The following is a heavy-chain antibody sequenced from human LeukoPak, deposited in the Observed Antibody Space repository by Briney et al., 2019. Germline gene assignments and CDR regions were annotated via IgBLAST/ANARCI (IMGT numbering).Heavy chain of an antibody. J-gene: IGHJ4*02. CDR3: ARDAYSYYDY. D-gene: IGHD5-18*01. CDR2: IYYSGST. V-gene: IGHV4-39*07. CDR1: GGSISSSSYY. Sequence: SETLSLTCTVSGGSISSSSYYWGWIRQPPGKGLEWIGSIYYSGSTYYNPSLKSRVTISVDTSKNQFSLKLSSVTAADTAVYYCARDAYSYYDYWGQGTLVTVSS.